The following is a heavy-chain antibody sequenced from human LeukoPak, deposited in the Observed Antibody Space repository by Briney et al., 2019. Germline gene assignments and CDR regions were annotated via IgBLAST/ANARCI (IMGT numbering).Heavy chain of an antibody. D-gene: IGHD3-10*01. J-gene: IGHJ5*02. CDR3: ARGPRGSGSYHGGRLDP. CDR1: GGSFSGYY. V-gene: IGHV4-34*01. Sequence: SETLSLTCAVYGGSFSGYYWSWSRQPPGKGLKWIGEINHSGSTNYNPSLKSRVTISVDTSKNQFSLKLSSVTAADTAVYYCARGPRGSGSYHGGRLDPWGQGTLVTVSS. CDR2: INHSGST.